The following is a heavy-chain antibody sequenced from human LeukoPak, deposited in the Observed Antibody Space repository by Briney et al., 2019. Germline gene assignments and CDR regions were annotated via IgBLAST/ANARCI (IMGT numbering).Heavy chain of an antibody. CDR2: ISGSAHKI. CDR3: AGRVTGYSSGYVY. CDR1: GITFSNYA. Sequence: GGSLRLSCVASGITFSNYAVSWVRQAPEKGLDWVSVISGSAHKIRYADSVKGRFTISRDNSENIVYLQMNNLRAEHTAVYYCAGRVTGYSSGYVYWGQGTLVTVSS. J-gene: IGHJ4*02. D-gene: IGHD5-18*01. V-gene: IGHV3-23*01.